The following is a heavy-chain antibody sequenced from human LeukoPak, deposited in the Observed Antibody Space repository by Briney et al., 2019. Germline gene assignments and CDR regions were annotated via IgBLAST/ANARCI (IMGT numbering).Heavy chain of an antibody. D-gene: IGHD2-21*02. CDR2: ISGSGGST. V-gene: IGHV3-23*01. Sequence: GGSLRLSCAASGFAFSSYAMSWVRQAPGKGLEWVSAISGSGGSTYYADSVKGRFTISRDNSKNTLYLQMNSLRAEDTAVYYCARVPVVTAIPVSFDYWGQGTLVTVSS. CDR1: GFAFSSYA. J-gene: IGHJ4*02. CDR3: ARVPVVTAIPVSFDY.